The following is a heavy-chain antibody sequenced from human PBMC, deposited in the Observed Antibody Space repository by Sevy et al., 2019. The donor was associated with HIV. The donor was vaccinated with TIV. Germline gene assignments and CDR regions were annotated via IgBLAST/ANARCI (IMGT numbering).Heavy chain of an antibody. J-gene: IGHJ6*03. D-gene: IGHD3-22*01. CDR1: GFSLSSYD. CDR3: AKDKHYYDKSGSSYYYMDV. Sequence: GGSLRLSCVASGFSLSSYDMHWVRQAPGKGLEWVAVISDDGSKKYYVDSVKGRFTISRGNSKNTLYLQMNSLRAEDRAVYYCAKDKHYYDKSGSSYYYMDVWGKGTTVTVSS. CDR2: ISDDGSKK. V-gene: IGHV3-30*18.